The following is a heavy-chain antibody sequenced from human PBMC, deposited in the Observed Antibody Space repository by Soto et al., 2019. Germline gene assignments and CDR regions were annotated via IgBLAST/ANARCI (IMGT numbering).Heavy chain of an antibody. D-gene: IGHD5-12*01. J-gene: IGHJ4*02. CDR2: IIPILGIA. CDR3: ASALARDGYNDY. CDR1: GGTFSSYT. Sequence: SVKVSCKASGGTFSSYTISWVRQAPGQGLEWMGRIIPILGIANYAQKFQGRVTITADKSTSTAYMELSSLRSEDTAVYYCASALARDGYNDYWGQGTLVTVSS. V-gene: IGHV1-69*02.